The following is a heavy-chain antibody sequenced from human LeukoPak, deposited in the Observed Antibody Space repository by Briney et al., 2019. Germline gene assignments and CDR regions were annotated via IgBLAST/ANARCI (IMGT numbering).Heavy chain of an antibody. J-gene: IGHJ4*02. CDR3: ARHSRYFDWLHPFDY. CDR2: IYYSGST. Sequence: PSETLSLTCTVSGGSISSYYWSWIRQPPGKGLEWVWYIYYSGSTNYNPSLKSRVTISVDTSKNQFSLKLSSVTAADTAVYYCARHSRYFDWLHPFDYWGQGTLVTVSS. CDR1: GGSISSYY. D-gene: IGHD3-9*01. V-gene: IGHV4-59*08.